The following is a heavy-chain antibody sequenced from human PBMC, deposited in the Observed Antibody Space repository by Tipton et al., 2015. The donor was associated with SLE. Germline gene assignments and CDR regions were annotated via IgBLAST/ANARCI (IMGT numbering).Heavy chain of an antibody. V-gene: IGHV3-23*01. D-gene: IGHD3-10*01. J-gene: IGHJ3*02. Sequence: SLRLSCAASGFTFSSYAMSWVRQAPGEGLEWVSAISGSGGSTYYADSVKGRFTISRDNSKNTLYLQMNSLRAEDTAVYYCAREDYYGSGRYYAFDIWGQGTMVTVSS. CDR2: ISGSGGST. CDR1: GFTFSSYA. CDR3: AREDYYGSGRYYAFDI.